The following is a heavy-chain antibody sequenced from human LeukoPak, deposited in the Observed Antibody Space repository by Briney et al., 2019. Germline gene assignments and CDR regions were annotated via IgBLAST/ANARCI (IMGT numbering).Heavy chain of an antibody. V-gene: IGHV4-31*03. CDR2: IYYSGST. CDR1: GGSISGGGYY. Sequence: TLSLTCTVSGGSISGGGYYWSWIRQHPGKGLEWIGYIYYSGSTHYNPSLKSRVTISVDTSKNQFSLKLSSVTAADTAVYYCVSGSSGWLYFQHWGQGTLVTVSS. CDR3: VSGSSGWLYFQH. D-gene: IGHD6-19*01. J-gene: IGHJ1*01.